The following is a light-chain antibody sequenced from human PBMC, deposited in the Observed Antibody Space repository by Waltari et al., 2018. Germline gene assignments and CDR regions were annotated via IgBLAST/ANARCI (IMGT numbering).Light chain of an antibody. Sequence: SFELTQPPSVSVSPGHTANITCAGDKLGDRYACWYQQKPGQSPVLVIYQDMKRPSGIPERFSGSNSGNTATLTISGTQAMDEADYYCQAWDSSTVVFGGGTKLTVL. CDR1: KLGDRY. V-gene: IGLV3-1*01. J-gene: IGLJ3*02. CDR2: QDM. CDR3: QAWDSSTVV.